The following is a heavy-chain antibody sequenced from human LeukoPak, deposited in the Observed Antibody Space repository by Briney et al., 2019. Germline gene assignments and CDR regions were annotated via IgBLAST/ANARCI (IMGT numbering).Heavy chain of an antibody. J-gene: IGHJ4*02. CDR1: GGSFSGYY. V-gene: IGHV4-34*01. D-gene: IGHD3-10*01. CDR2: IYYSGST. CDR3: ARSTNHDASGSYYFDS. Sequence: SETLSLTCAVYGGSFSGYYWSWIRQPPGKGLEWIGSIYYSGSTYYNPSLKSRVTISVDTSKNQFSLKLSSVTAADTAVYYCARSTNHDASGSYYFDSWGQGILVTVTS.